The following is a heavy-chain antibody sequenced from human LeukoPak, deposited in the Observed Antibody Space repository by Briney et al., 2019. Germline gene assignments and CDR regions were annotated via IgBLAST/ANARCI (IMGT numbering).Heavy chain of an antibody. J-gene: IGHJ6*03. Sequence: PGGSLRLSCAAPGFTFSSYSMNWVRQAPGKGLEWVSYISSSSSTIYYADSVKGRFTISRDNAKNSLYLQMNSLRAEDTAVYYCARDTMAPYYYYYMDVWGKGTTVTVSS. V-gene: IGHV3-48*01. CDR3: ARDTMAPYYYYYMDV. D-gene: IGHD3-10*01. CDR2: ISSSSSTI. CDR1: GFTFSSYS.